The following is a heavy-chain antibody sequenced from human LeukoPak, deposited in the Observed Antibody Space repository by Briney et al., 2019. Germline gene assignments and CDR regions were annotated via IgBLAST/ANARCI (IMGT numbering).Heavy chain of an antibody. CDR3: ARGGSSWYAFDI. CDR2: MNPNSGNT. J-gene: IGHJ3*02. D-gene: IGHD6-13*01. CDR1: GYTFTSYD. Sequence: ASVNVSCKASGYTFTSYDINWVRQAPGQGLEWMGWMNPNSGNTGYAQKFQGRVTMTRNTSISTAYMELSSLRSEDTAVYYCARGGSSWYAFDIWGQGTMVTVSS. V-gene: IGHV1-8*01.